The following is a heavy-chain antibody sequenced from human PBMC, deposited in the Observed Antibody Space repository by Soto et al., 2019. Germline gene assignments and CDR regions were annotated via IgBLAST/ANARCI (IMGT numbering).Heavy chain of an antibody. CDR3: AREMVRGVGSDY. D-gene: IGHD3-10*01. CDR1: GYTFTSYG. CDR2: ISTYNGNT. Sequence: ASVKVSCKASGYTFTSYGISWVRQAPGQGLEWMGWISTYNGNTKYAQKLQDRVTMTTDTSTSTAYMELRGLRSDDTAVFYCAREMVRGVGSDYWGQGTLVTVSS. J-gene: IGHJ4*02. V-gene: IGHV1-18*01.